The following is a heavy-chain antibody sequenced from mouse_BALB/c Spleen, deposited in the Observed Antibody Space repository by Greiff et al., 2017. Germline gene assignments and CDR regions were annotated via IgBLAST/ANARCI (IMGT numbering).Heavy chain of an antibody. CDR1: GFNIKDTY. V-gene: IGHV14-3*02. D-gene: IGHD1-1*01. Sequence: DVQLQESGAELVKPGASVKLSCTASGFNIKDTYMHWVKQRPEQGLEWIGRIDPANGNTKYDPKFQGKATITADTSSNTAYLQLSSLTSEDTAVYYCATTVVATGAMDYWGQGTLVTVSA. J-gene: IGHJ3*01. CDR2: IDPANGNT. CDR3: ATTVVATGAMDY.